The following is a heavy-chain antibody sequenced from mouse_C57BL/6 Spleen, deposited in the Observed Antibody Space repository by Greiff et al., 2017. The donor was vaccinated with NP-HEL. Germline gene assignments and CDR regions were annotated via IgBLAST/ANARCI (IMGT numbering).Heavy chain of an antibody. J-gene: IGHJ2*01. D-gene: IGHD1-1*01. Sequence: EVKLLESGPGLVKPSQSLSLTCSVTGYSITSGYYWNWIRQFPGNKLEWMGYISYDGSNNYNPSLKNRISITRDTSKNQFFLKLNSVTTEDTATYYCARPGSSYEGFDYWGQGTTLTVSS. CDR2: ISYDGSN. CDR3: ARPGSSYEGFDY. V-gene: IGHV3-6*01. CDR1: GYSITSGYY.